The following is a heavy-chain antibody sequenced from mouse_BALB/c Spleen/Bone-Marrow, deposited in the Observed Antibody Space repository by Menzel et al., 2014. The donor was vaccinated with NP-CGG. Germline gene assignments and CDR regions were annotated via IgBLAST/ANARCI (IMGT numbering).Heavy chain of an antibody. D-gene: IGHD3-3*01. CDR1: GFTFSGYG. CDR3: ARGRDWFDY. Sequence: DVMLVESGGGLVQPGGSLKLSCAASGFTFSGYGMSWVRQTPDKGLELVATISGSGSSTYYPDSVKGRSTISRDNARNTLYLQMSSLKSEDTAMYYCARGRDWFDYWGQRTTLTVSS. V-gene: IGHV5-6-3*01. J-gene: IGHJ2*01. CDR2: ISGSGSST.